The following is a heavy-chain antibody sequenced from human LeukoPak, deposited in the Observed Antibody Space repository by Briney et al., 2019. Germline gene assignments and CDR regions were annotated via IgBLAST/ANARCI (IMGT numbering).Heavy chain of an antibody. J-gene: IGHJ4*02. V-gene: IGHV3-43*02. CDR3: AKDTEDDFWSGYSTPDY. Sequence: GGSLRLSCAASGFTFDDYAMHWVRQAPRKGLEWVSLISGDGGSTYYADSVKGRFTISRDNSKNSLYLQMNSLRTEDTALYYCAKDTEDDFWSGYSTPDYWGQGTLVTVSS. D-gene: IGHD3-3*01. CDR2: ISGDGGST. CDR1: GFTFDDYA.